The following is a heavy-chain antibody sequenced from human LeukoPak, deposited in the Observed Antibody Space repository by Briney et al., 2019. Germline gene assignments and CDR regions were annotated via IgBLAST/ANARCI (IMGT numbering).Heavy chain of an antibody. CDR1: GGSFSGYY. CDR2: INHSGST. Sequence: SETLSLTGAVYGGSFSGYYWSWIRQPPGKGLEWIGEINHSGSTNYNPSLKSRVTISVDTSKNQFSLKLSSVTAADTAVYYCARGSVVSFYYYYYYMDVWGKGTTVTVSS. J-gene: IGHJ6*03. V-gene: IGHV4-34*01. D-gene: IGHD4-23*01. CDR3: ARGSVVSFYYYYYYMDV.